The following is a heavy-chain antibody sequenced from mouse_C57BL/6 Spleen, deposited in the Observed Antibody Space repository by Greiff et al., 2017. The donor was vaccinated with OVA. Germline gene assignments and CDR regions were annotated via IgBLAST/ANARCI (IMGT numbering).Heavy chain of an antibody. V-gene: IGHV2-6-1*01. CDR2: IWSDGST. Sequence: VKLVESGPGLVAPSQSLSITCTVSGFSLTSYGVHWVRQPPGKGLEWLVVIWSDGSTTYNSALKSRLSISKDNSKSQVFLKMNSLQTDDTAMYYCARQGKTLYDGYPYYAMDYWGQGTSVTVSS. D-gene: IGHD2-3*01. CDR1: GFSLTSYG. J-gene: IGHJ4*01. CDR3: ARQGKTLYDGYPYYAMDY.